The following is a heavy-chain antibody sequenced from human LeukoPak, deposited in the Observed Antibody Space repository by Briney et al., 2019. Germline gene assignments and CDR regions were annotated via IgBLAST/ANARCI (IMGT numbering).Heavy chain of an antibody. CDR1: GGTFSSYA. J-gene: IGHJ4*02. CDR2: IIPIFGTA. Sequence: SVKVSCKASGGTFSSYAISWVRQAPGQGLGWMGGIIPIFGTANYAQKFQGRVTITTDESTSTAYMELSSLRSEDTAVYYCARDKIAAGAGGYFDYWGQGTLVTVSS. V-gene: IGHV1-69*05. D-gene: IGHD6-13*01. CDR3: ARDKIAAGAGGYFDY.